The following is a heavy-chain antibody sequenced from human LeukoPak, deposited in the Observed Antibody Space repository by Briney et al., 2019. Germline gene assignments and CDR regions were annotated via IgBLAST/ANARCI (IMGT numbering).Heavy chain of an antibody. J-gene: IGHJ4*02. CDR3: ARGATTVTQKDYFDY. CDR2: IKQGGSDK. D-gene: IGHD4-17*01. CDR1: GFTFSSYW. Sequence: GGSLRLSCAASGFTFSSYWMSWVRQAPGKGLEWVANIKQGGSDKYYVDSVKGRFTTSRDNAKNSLYLQMNSLRVEDTAVYYCARGATTVTQKDYFDYWGQGTLVTVSS. V-gene: IGHV3-7*01.